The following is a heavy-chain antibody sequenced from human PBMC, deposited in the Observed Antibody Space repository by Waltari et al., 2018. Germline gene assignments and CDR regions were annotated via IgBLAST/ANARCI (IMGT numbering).Heavy chain of an antibody. J-gene: IGHJ3*01. V-gene: IGHV4-39*01. D-gene: IGHD5-12*01. CDR2: ISYSGTT. Sequence: RLQVSGPELVKPSETVSLTCSVSGGSMTSARHYWGWTRQHPGQGLEWIGTISYSGTTYNSPSIQSRVTISRDTSKNQLSLKLDSVTASDTAVYYCATYIGASVGTASFDVWGQGTMVTVSS. CDR3: ATYIGASVGTASFDV. CDR1: GGSMTSARHY.